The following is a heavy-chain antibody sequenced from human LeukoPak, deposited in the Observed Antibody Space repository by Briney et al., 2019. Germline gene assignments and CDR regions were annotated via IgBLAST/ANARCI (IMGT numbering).Heavy chain of an antibody. V-gene: IGHV3-49*04. J-gene: IGHJ4*02. Sequence: GGSLRLSCTASGFTFGDYAMSWVRQAPGKGLEWVGFIRSKAYGGTTEYAASVKGRFTISRDDSKSIAHLQMNSLKTEDTAVYYCTRDLRVIAMPHYFDYWGQGTLVTVSS. CDR3: TRDLRVIAMPHYFDY. D-gene: IGHD2-21*01. CDR2: IRSKAYGGTT. CDR1: GFTFGDYA.